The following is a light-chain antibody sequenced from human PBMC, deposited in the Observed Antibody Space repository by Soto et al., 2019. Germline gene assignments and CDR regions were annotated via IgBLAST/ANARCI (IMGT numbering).Light chain of an antibody. CDR3: QQYYSSLRT. CDR2: WAS. Sequence: DIVMTQSPDSLAVSLGERATINCKSSQSVLHSSNNKNYLAWYQQKPGQPPKLLIYWASTRESGVPDRFSGSGSGTDFTLTISSRQAEDVAVYYCQQYYSSLRTFGQGTKLEIK. J-gene: IGKJ2*01. CDR1: QSVLHSSNNKNY. V-gene: IGKV4-1*01.